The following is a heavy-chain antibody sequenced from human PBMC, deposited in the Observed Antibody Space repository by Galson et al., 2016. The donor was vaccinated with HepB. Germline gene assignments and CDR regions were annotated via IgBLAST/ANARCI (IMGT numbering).Heavy chain of an antibody. J-gene: IGHJ4*02. CDR1: GYTFTSYG. Sequence: CKASGYTFTSYGITWVRQAPGQGLEWMGWISAYNGNTNYAQKLQGRVTRTTDTSTSTAYMELRSLRSDDTAVYYCAAAVAGNFDYWGQGILVTVSS. V-gene: IGHV1-18*04. CDR2: ISAYNGNT. CDR3: AAAVAGNFDY. D-gene: IGHD6-19*01.